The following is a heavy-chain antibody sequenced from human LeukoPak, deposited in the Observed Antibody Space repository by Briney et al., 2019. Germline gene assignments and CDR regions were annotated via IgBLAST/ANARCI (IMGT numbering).Heavy chain of an antibody. D-gene: IGHD6-13*01. CDR3: ARHQTGSWYLRSDFDY. CDR2: INTNTGNP. Sequence: ASVKVSCKASGYTFTNYPMNWVRQGPGQGLQWMGWINTNTGNPTYAQGSTGRFVFSLDTSVSTAYLLISSLKAEDTAMYYCARHQTGSWYLRSDFDYWGQGTLVTVSS. J-gene: IGHJ4*02. CDR1: GYTFTNYP. V-gene: IGHV7-4-1*02.